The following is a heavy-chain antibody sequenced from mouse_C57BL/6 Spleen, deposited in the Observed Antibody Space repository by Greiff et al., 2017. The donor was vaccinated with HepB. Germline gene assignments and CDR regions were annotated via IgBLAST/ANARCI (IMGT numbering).Heavy chain of an antibody. J-gene: IGHJ2*01. D-gene: IGHD1-1*01. V-gene: IGHV1-52*01. CDR1: GYTFTSYW. CDR3: ARSLYGSSYGGY. CDR2: IDPSDSET. Sequence: QVQLQQPGAELVRPGSSVKLSCKASGYTFTSYWMHWVKQRPIQGLEWIGNIDPSDSETHYNQKFKDKATLTVDKSSSTAYMQLSSLTSEDSAVYYCARSLYGSSYGGYWGQGTTLTVAS.